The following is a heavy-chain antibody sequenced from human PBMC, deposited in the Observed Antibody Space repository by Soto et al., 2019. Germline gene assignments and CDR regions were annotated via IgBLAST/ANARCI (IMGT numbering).Heavy chain of an antibody. V-gene: IGHV3-30-3*01. J-gene: IGHJ4*02. Sequence: PGGSLRLSCAASGFTFSSYAMHWVRQAPGKGLEWVAVISYDGSNKYYADSVKGRFTISRDNSKNTLYLQMNSPRAEDTAVYYCAREYDILTGYSPRFDYWGQGTLVTVSS. CDR2: ISYDGSNK. CDR3: AREYDILTGYSPRFDY. CDR1: GFTFSSYA. D-gene: IGHD3-9*01.